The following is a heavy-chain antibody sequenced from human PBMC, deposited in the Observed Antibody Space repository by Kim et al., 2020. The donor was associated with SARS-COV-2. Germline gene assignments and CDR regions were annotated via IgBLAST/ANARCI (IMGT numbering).Heavy chain of an antibody. J-gene: IGHJ6*02. V-gene: IGHV4-59*09. D-gene: IGHD3-10*01. Sequence: SLKSRVTISVDPSKNQFSLKLSSVTAADTAVYYCARGLWDRGPNYYGMDVWGQGTTVTVSS. CDR3: ARGLWDRGPNYYGMDV.